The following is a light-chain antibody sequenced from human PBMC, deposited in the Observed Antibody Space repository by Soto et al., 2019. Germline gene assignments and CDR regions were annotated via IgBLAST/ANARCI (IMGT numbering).Light chain of an antibody. CDR2: EVN. V-gene: IGLV2-11*01. J-gene: IGLJ3*02. CDR1: GSDVGDSSH. Sequence: QSALTQPRSVSGSPGQSVTISCTATGSDVGDSSHVSWYQLHPGKAPKLMIYEVNNRPSGVPDRFSGSKSVSTASLTISRLQAEDEAEYYCCLSPGSLTWLFGGGTKLTVL. CDR3: CLSPGSLTWL.